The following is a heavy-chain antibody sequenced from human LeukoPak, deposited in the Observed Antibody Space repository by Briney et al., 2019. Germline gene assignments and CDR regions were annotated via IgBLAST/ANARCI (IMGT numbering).Heavy chain of an antibody. CDR3: ARGSYFSYFDY. CDR2: IIPTFDIA. V-gene: IGHV1-69*10. D-gene: IGHD1-26*01. J-gene: IGHJ4*02. Sequence: SVKVSCKASGGIFSKYGISWVRQAPGQGLEWMGGIIPTFDIANYAQKFQGRVTISADKSTSTDYMELSSLRSEDTAVYYCARGSYFSYFDYWGQGTLVTVSS. CDR1: GGIFSKYG.